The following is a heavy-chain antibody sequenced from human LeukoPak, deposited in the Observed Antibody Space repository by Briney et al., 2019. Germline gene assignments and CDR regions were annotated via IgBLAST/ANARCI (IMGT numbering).Heavy chain of an antibody. Sequence: SETLSLTCSVSGGSLSGFFWTWLRQPPGKGLEWIGNMLYSGYTNYNPSLKSRVTMSVDTSKNQISLKLTSVTSADTAVYYCARAESGVAFDIWGQGTMVIVSS. CDR1: GGSLSGFF. CDR3: ARAESGVAFDI. J-gene: IGHJ3*02. CDR2: MLYSGYT. V-gene: IGHV4-59*01.